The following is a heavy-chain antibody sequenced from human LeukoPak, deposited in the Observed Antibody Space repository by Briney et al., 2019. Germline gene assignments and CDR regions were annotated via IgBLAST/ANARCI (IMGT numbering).Heavy chain of an antibody. CDR2: IYSSGST. CDR1: GDSISSGNYY. Sequence: PSQTLSLTCTVSGDSISSGNYYWSWIRQPAGKGLEWIGRIYSSGSTNYNPSLKSRVTISVDTSQNQFSLKLSSVTAADTAVYYCARASVRDGIKSYADNIDSWGQGTLVTVSS. CDR3: ARASVRDGIKSYADNIDS. J-gene: IGHJ4*02. V-gene: IGHV4-61*02. D-gene: IGHD5-24*01.